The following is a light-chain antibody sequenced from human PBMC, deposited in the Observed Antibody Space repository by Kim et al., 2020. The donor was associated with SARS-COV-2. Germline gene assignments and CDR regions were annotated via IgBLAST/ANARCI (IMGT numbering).Light chain of an antibody. J-gene: IGLJ3*02. V-gene: IGLV3-21*04. CDR2: YDT. CDR3: QVWDRSTNRV. Sequence: SYELTQPPSLSVAPGKTARITCGGDNIGSKSVHWYQQKPGQAPVVVIYYDTGRPSGVPERFSGANSGDTATLTTSRVEAGDEADYYCQVWDRSTNRVFGGGTQLTVL. CDR1: NIGSKS.